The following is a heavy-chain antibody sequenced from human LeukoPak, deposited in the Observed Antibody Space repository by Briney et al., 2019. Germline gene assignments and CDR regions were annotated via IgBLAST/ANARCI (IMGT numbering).Heavy chain of an antibody. CDR3: AKYGPQDSGSSHFDY. D-gene: IGHD1-26*01. CDR2: IRDSGSST. Sequence: GGALRLSCAASGFTFSSYAMSWVRQAPGKGLEWVSAIRDSGSSTHYADSVKGRSTTSRDNSKNTLFLQMNSLRAEDMAIYYCAKYGPQDSGSSHFDYWGQGALVTVSS. J-gene: IGHJ4*02. V-gene: IGHV3-23*01. CDR1: GFTFSSYA.